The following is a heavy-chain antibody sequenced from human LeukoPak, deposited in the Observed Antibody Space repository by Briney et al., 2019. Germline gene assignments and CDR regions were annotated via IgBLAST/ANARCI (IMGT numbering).Heavy chain of an antibody. J-gene: IGHJ4*02. CDR1: GYSFTSYW. CDR2: IYPGDSDT. D-gene: IGHD3-10*01. V-gene: IGHV5-51*01. CDR3: ARALDSPRTTGGSGRPPPPSSFDY. Sequence: GESLKISCKGSGYSFTSYWIGWVRQMPGKGLEWMGIIYPGDSDTRYSPSFQGQVTISADKSISTAYLQWSSLKASDTAMYYCARALDSPRTTGGSGRPPPPSSFDYWGQGTLVTVSS.